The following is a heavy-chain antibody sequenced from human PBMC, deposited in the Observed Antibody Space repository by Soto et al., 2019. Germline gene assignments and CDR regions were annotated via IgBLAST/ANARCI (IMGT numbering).Heavy chain of an antibody. CDR2: INHRGST. V-gene: IGHV4-34*01. D-gene: IGHD6-19*01. J-gene: IGHJ6*02. Sequence: QVHLQQWGAGLLKPSETLSLTCAVYGGSFSPYYWSWTWIRQPPGKGREWIGDINHRGSTKYNPSLHTQVTISLDTSRNQFSLHVKSVTAADTAVYYCARGKWGSGWALGNYCSGLDVWGQGTAVTVSS. CDR1: GGSFSPYY. CDR3: ARGKWGSGWALGNYCSGLDV.